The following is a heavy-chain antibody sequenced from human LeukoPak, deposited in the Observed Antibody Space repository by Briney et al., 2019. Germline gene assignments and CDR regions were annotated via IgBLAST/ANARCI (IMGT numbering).Heavy chain of an antibody. V-gene: IGHV4-39*01. Sequence: TSETLSLTCSLSSDSISSTTYYWGWIRQPPGKGLEWIGSIFYSGSTYYNSSLKSRVTISVDTSKNQFSLRLNSVTAADTAVYYCGLTYDKSSKFDYWGQGTLVTVSS. CDR2: IFYSGST. D-gene: IGHD3-22*01. CDR1: SDSISSTTYY. J-gene: IGHJ4*02. CDR3: GLTYDKSSKFDY.